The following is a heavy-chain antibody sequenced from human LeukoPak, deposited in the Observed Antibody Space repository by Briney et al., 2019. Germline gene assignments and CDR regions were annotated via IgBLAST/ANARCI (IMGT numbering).Heavy chain of an antibody. CDR1: GFTFSSYW. CDR2: INQDGSEK. Sequence: PGGSLRLSCAASGFTFSSYWMSWVRQAPGKGLEWVANINQDGSEKYYVDSVKGRFTISRDNAKNSLYLQMNSLRAEDTAVYYCARDKRKGIVGSTKSYFDYWGQGTLVTVSS. J-gene: IGHJ4*02. V-gene: IGHV3-7*01. D-gene: IGHD1-26*01. CDR3: ARDKRKGIVGSTKSYFDY.